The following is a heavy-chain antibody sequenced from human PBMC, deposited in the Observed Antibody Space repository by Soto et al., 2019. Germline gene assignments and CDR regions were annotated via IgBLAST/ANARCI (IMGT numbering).Heavy chain of an antibody. CDR2: IHHFGTT. D-gene: IGHD6-13*01. V-gene: IGHV4-4*02. J-gene: IGHJ6*02. CDR3: ARAPTTPSSQSRITSGLDV. Sequence: QLVLQESGPGLVKPSGTLALTCGVAGGSVGSSNWWTWVRQAPGKGLEWIGEIHHFGTTNYNPSLSSRLTISVDKSKNQFSLTLLSVTAADTAVYYCARAPTTPSSQSRITSGLDVWGRGTTVAVSS. CDR1: GGSVGSSNW.